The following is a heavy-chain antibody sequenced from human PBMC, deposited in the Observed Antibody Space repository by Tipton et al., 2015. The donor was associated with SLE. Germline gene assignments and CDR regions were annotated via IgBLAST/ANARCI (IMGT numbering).Heavy chain of an antibody. Sequence: TLSLTCTVSGGSISRYYWSWIRQPPGKGLEWIGYIYYSGRTKYNPSLESRVTISVDTSKNQFSLKLSSVTAADTAIYYCARHVALYSGYDYWGQGTLVTVSS. J-gene: IGHJ4*02. CDR3: ARHVALYSGYDY. D-gene: IGHD5-12*01. CDR1: GGSISRYY. V-gene: IGHV4-59*01. CDR2: IYYSGRT.